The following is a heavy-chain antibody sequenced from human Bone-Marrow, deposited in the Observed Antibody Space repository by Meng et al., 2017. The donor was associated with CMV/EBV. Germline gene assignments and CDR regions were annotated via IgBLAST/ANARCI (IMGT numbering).Heavy chain of an antibody. CDR2: IRYDGSNK. V-gene: IGHV3-30*02. J-gene: IGHJ3*02. CDR3: AKCSTSCYNGAFEI. D-gene: IGHD2-2*02. CDR1: GFTFSSYG. Sequence: GGSLRLSCAASGFTFSSYGMHWVRQAPGKGLEWVAFIRYDGSNKYYADSVKGRFTISRDNYKNALYLQMNSLRAEDTAVYYCAKCSTSCYNGAFEIWGQGTMVTVSS.